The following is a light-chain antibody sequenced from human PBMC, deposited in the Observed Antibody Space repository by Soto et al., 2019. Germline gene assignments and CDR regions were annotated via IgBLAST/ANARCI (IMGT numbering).Light chain of an antibody. CDR1: SSGVGGYNY. CDR2: EVS. V-gene: IGLV2-14*03. CDR3: SSYTASSTLL. J-gene: IGLJ1*01. Sequence: SVLTHPASVSGSPGQSITIPCTGTSSGVGGYNYVSWSQQHPGKAPKLLISEVSNRPSGVSNRFSGSKSGNTASLTISGLQADDEADYYCSSYTASSTLLFGTGTKVTVL.